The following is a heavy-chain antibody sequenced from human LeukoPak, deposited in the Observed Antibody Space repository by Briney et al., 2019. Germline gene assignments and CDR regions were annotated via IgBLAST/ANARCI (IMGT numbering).Heavy chain of an antibody. V-gene: IGHV4-4*07. CDR2: IYTSGST. CDR1: GGSISSYY. Sequence: SETLSLTCTVSGGSISSYYWSWIRQPAGKGLEWIGRIYTSGSTNYNPSLKSRVTMSVDTSKNQFSLKLSSVTAADTAVYYCARDSTVTTYKLGEVDAFDIWGQGTMVTVSS. D-gene: IGHD4-11*01. J-gene: IGHJ3*02. CDR3: ARDSTVTTYKLGEVDAFDI.